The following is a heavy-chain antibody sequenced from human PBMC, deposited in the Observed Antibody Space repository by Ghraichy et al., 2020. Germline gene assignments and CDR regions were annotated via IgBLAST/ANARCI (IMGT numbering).Heavy chain of an antibody. D-gene: IGHD1-26*01. V-gene: IGHV3-66*02. J-gene: IGHJ4*02. Sequence: GGSLRLSCAASGFTVSSNHMSWVRQAVGKGLEWVATIYNGGNTLYEDSVKSRFTIFRVSSSSTLYLQKNSLRVEDTAVYFCLTLVGPIAPGYWGQGTLLSVSS. CDR3: LTLVGPIAPGY. CDR2: IYNGGNT. CDR1: GFTVSSNH.